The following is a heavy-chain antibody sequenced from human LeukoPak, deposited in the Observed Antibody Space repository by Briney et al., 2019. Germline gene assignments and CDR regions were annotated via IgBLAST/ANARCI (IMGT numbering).Heavy chain of an antibody. CDR3: ARGSSSGRSGHDAFDI. CDR2: IYYSGSS. J-gene: IGHJ3*02. CDR1: GGSISSGSYY. Sequence: SETLSLTCTVSGGSISSGSYYWGWIRQPPGKGLEWIGNIYYSGSSYYNPSLKSRVTISVDTSKNQLSLKLTSVTAADTAVYYCARGSSSGRSGHDAFDIWGQGTMVTVSS. V-gene: IGHV4-39*07. D-gene: IGHD3-10*01.